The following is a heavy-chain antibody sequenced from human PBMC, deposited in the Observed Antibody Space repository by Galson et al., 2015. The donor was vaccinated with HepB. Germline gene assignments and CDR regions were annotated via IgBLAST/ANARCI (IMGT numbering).Heavy chain of an antibody. CDR2: IIPIFCTA. Sequence: SVKVSCKASGGTFSSYAISWVRQAPGQGLEWMGGIIPIFCTANYAQKFQGRVTITADESTSTAYMELSSLRSEDTAVYYCARASALGWSGYYEGQFDYWGQGTLVTVSS. CDR1: GGTFSSYA. D-gene: IGHD3-3*01. J-gene: IGHJ4*02. CDR3: ARASALGWSGYYEGQFDY. V-gene: IGHV1-69*13.